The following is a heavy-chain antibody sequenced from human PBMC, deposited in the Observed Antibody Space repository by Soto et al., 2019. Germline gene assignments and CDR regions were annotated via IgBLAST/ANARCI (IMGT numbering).Heavy chain of an antibody. D-gene: IGHD6-13*01. CDR3: ARALLSSSWHRSYGLDV. CDR1: GFTFSSYW. Sequence: EVQLVESGGGLVQPGGSLRLSCAASGFTFSSYWMSWVRQAPGKGLEWVANIKQDGSEKYYVDSVKGRFTISRDNAKNSLYLQMNSLRAEDTAVYYCARALLSSSWHRSYGLDVWGQGTTVTVSS. J-gene: IGHJ6*02. CDR2: IKQDGSEK. V-gene: IGHV3-7*01.